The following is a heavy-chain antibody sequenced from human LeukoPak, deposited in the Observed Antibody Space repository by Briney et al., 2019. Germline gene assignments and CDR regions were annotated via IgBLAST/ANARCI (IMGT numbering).Heavy chain of an antibody. V-gene: IGHV3-33*01. CDR2: IWYDGSNK. Sequence: PGRSLRLSCAASGLTFSSYGMHGVRQAPGKGVEWVAVIWYDGSNKYYADSVKGRFTISRDNSKNTLYLQMNSLRAEDTAVYYCARGGGLLFSVVTAGYYFDYWGQGTLVTVSS. CDR1: GLTFSSYG. D-gene: IGHD2-21*02. J-gene: IGHJ4*02. CDR3: ARGGGLLFSVVTAGYYFDY.